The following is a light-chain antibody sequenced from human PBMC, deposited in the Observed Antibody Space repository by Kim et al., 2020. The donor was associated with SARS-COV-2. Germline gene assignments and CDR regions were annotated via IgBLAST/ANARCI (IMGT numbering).Light chain of an antibody. J-gene: IGKJ5*01. CDR3: QQSYSTLIT. CDR1: QSISSY. CDR2: AAS. Sequence: ASVGDGVTITCRASQSISSYLNWYQQKPGKAPKLLIYAASSLQSGVPSRFSGSGSGTDFTLTISSLQPEDFATYYCQQSYSTLITFGQGTRLEIK. V-gene: IGKV1-39*01.